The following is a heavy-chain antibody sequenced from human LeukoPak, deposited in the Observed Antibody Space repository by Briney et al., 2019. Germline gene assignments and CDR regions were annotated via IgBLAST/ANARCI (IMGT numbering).Heavy chain of an antibody. CDR1: GDTFTSYA. CDR3: LYGSGSYSDY. Sequence: ASVKVSCKASGDTFTSYAISWVRQAPGQGLEWMGGIIPIFGTANYAQKFQGRVTITADESTSTAYMELSSLRSEDTAVYYCLYGSGSYSDYWGQGTLVTVSS. V-gene: IGHV1-69*13. CDR2: IIPIFGTA. D-gene: IGHD3-10*01. J-gene: IGHJ4*02.